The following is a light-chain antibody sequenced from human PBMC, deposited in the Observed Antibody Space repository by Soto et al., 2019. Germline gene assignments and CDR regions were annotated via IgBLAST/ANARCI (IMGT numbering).Light chain of an antibody. J-gene: IGKJ2*01. CDR3: QQSYSTPRA. CDR2: AAS. V-gene: IGKV1-39*01. CDR1: QRISSY. Sequence: DIQMTQSPSSLSASVGDRVTITCRASQRISSYLNWYQQKPGKAPKLLIYAASSLQSGVPSRFSGSGSGTDFTLTISSLQPEEFATYYCQQSYSTPRACGQGTKLEIK.